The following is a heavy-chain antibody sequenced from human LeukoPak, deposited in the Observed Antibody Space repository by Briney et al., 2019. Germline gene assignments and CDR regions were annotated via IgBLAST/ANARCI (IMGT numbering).Heavy chain of an antibody. CDR3: AQGTSLAGGALDF. J-gene: IGHJ4*02. Sequence: PGGSLRLSCAASGFPFGDYAMHWVRQAPGKGLEWVSGISWHSADKGYADSVKGRFTISRDNAGNSLYLQMNSLRTEDTAFYYCAQGTSLAGGALDFWGQGTLVTVSS. CDR2: ISWHSADK. V-gene: IGHV3-9*01. CDR1: GFPFGDYA. D-gene: IGHD1-26*01.